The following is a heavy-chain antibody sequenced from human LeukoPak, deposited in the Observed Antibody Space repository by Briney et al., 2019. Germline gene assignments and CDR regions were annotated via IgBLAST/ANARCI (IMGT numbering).Heavy chain of an antibody. J-gene: IGHJ4*02. D-gene: IGHD1-26*01. CDR2: ISNNGGYT. V-gene: IGHV3-23*01. CDR1: GFTFSSSA. Sequence: PGGSLRLSCAASGFTFSSSAMSWVRQAPGKGLEWVSAISNNGGYTYYADSVQGRFTISRDNSKNTLYLQMNSLRAEDTAVFYCARTQYSGSKLDYWGQGILVTVSS. CDR3: ARTQYSGSKLDY.